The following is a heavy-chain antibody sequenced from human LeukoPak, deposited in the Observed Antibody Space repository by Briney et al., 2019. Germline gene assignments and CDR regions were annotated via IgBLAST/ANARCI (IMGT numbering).Heavy chain of an antibody. Sequence: SQTLSLTCTISGDSVSSNSAAWNWIRQSPSRGLEWLGRTYYRSKWYNDYAVSVKSRITINPDTSKNQFSLQLNSVTPEDTAVYYCARSYGSGSYIYYYCMDVWGKGTTVTISS. CDR2: TYYRSKWYN. V-gene: IGHV6-1*01. CDR3: ARSYGSGSYIYYYCMDV. J-gene: IGHJ6*03. CDR1: GDSVSSNSAA. D-gene: IGHD3-10*01.